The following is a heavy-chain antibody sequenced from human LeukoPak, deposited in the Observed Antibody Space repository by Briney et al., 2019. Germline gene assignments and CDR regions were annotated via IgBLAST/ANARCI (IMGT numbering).Heavy chain of an antibody. V-gene: IGHV4-34*01. D-gene: IGHD3-10*01. CDR3: AREGVLLGELSSYWYLDL. Sequence: SETLSLTCAVYGGSFSGYYWSWIRQPPGKGLEWIGEINHSGSTNYNPSLKSRVTISVDTSKNQFSLKLSSVTAADTAVYYCAREGVLLGELSSYWYLDLWGRGTLVSVSS. CDR2: INHSGST. CDR1: GGSFSGYY. J-gene: IGHJ2*01.